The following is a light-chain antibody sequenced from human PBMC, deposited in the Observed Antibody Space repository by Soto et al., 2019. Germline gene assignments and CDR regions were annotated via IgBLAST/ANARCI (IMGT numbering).Light chain of an antibody. J-gene: IGLJ2*01. V-gene: IGLV1-44*01. CDR1: SSSIGSNT. CDR3: AEWDDSLHGVV. CDR2: TND. Sequence: QSVLTQPPSASGTPGQRVTISCSGSSSSIGSNTVNWYQQLPGTAPKLLIYTNDQRPSGVPDRFSGSTSGTSASLTIRVLQSEEEAHYYSAEWDDSLHGVVFGGGTKLTVL.